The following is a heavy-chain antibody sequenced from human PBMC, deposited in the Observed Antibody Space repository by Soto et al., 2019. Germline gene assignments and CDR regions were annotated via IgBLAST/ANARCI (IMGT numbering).Heavy chain of an antibody. CDR3: AKAYYYDSSGYSGFDY. CDR1: GFTFCSYW. Sequence: PGGSLRLSCAASGFTFCSYWMSWVRQAPGKGLEWVSAISGSGGSTYYADSVKGRSTISRDNSKNTLYLQMNSLRAEDTAVYYCAKAYYYDSSGYSGFDYWGQGTLVTVSS. J-gene: IGHJ4*02. D-gene: IGHD3-22*01. CDR2: ISGSGGST. V-gene: IGHV3-23*01.